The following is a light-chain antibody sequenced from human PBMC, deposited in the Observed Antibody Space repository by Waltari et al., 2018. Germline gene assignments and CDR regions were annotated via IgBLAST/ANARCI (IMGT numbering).Light chain of an antibody. CDR2: QDT. V-gene: IGLV3-1*01. Sequence: SYDLTQPPSVSVSPGQTASLTCSGHEFYKKYVSWYQQKPGQTPVLVIYQDTKRPSGIPERFSGSTSGNIATLTISGTQAMDEADYYCQAWDTSTAVVFGGGTKLTVL. J-gene: IGLJ3*02. CDR3: QAWDTSTAVV. CDR1: EFYKKY.